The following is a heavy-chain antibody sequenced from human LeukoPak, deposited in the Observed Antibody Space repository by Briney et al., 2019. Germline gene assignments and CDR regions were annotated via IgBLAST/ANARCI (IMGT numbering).Heavy chain of an antibody. V-gene: IGHV3-30*02. CDR2: IRYGGTNE. CDR1: GFTFSSFG. Sequence: GGSLRLSCAASGFTFSSFGMHWVRQAPGKGLEWVAFIRYGGTNEYYADSVKGRFTISRDNSKNTLSLLMNGLRVEDTAVYYCARDQHYDVLTAFGLDVWGQGTTVTASS. D-gene: IGHD3-9*01. CDR3: ARDQHYDVLTAFGLDV. J-gene: IGHJ6*02.